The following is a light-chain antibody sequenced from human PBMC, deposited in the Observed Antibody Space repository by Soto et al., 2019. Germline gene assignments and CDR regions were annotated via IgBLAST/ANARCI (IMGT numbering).Light chain of an antibody. Sequence: ETVLTQSPGTLSLSPGERATLYCRASQSVNTTYLGWYQQKPGQAPRLLMDGASSRATGIPARFSGSGSGTDFTLTISRLEPEDFAVYYCQQHGDSLTFGGGTKVEIK. CDR2: GAS. CDR1: QSVNTTY. V-gene: IGKV3-20*01. CDR3: QQHGDSLT. J-gene: IGKJ4*01.